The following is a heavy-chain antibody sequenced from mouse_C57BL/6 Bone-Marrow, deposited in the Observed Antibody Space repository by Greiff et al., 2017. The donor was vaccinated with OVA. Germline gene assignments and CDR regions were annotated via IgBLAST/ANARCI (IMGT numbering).Heavy chain of an antibody. CDR2: IDPSDSYT. D-gene: IGHD3-2*02. CDR3: ARQLRLWFAY. V-gene: IGHV1-69*01. Sequence: VQLQQPGAELVMPGASVKLSCKASGYTFTSYWMHWVKQRPGQGLEWIGEIDPSDSYTNYNQKFKGKSTLTVDKSSSTAYMQLSSLTSEDSAVYYCARQLRLWFAYWGQGTLVTVSA. CDR1: GYTFTSYW. J-gene: IGHJ3*01.